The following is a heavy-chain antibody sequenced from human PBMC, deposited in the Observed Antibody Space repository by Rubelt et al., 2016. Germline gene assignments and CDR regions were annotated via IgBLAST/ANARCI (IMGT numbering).Heavy chain of an antibody. CDR1: GGSISSSNW. J-gene: IGHJ4*02. D-gene: IGHD1-14*01. CDR2: IYESGST. V-gene: IGHV4-4*02. Sequence: QVQLQESGPGLVKPSGTLSLTCTVSGGSISSSNWWSWVRQPPGKGLEWIGSIYESGSTYYNSSLKSRVTISLDTSKNQFSLKLSSVTAADTAVYYCAASTARLTTDFDYWGQGTLVTVSS. CDR3: AASTARLTTDFDY.